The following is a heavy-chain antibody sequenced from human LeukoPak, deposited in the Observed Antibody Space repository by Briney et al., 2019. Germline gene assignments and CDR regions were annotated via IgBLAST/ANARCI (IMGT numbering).Heavy chain of an antibody. V-gene: IGHV1-69*04. J-gene: IGHJ4*02. Sequence: SVKVSCKASGGTFSSYAISWVRQAPGQGLEWMGRIIPILGIANYAQKFQGRVTITADKSTSTAYMELSSLRSEDTAVYYCARGAPYYYDSSGYAHLDYWGQGTLVTVSS. CDR2: IIPILGIA. D-gene: IGHD3-22*01. CDR3: ARGAPYYYDSSGYAHLDY. CDR1: GGTFSSYA.